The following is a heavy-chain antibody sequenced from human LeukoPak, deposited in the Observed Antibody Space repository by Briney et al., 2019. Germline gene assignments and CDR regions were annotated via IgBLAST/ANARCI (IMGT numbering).Heavy chain of an antibody. V-gene: IGHV4-4*02. CDR1: GGSISSSNW. D-gene: IGHD6-19*01. CDR2: IYHSGST. CDR3: AVVNVAGTRGSAFDI. J-gene: IGHJ3*02. Sequence: SGTVSLTCAVSGGSISSSNWWSWVRQPPGKGLEWIGEIYHSGSTNYNPSLKSRVTISVDKSKNQFSLKLSSVTAADTAVYYCAVVNVAGTRGSAFDIWGQGTMVTVSS.